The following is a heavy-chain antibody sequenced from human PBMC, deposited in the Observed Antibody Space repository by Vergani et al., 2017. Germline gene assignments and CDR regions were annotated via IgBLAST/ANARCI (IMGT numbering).Heavy chain of an antibody. CDR3: ARAGEVRGVLFTPHNWFDP. Sequence: QVQLQESGPGLVKPSQTLSLTCTVSGGSISSGGYYWSWIRQHPGKGLEWIGYIYYSGSTYYNPSLKSRVTKSVDTSKNQFSLKLSSVTAADTAVYYCARAGEVRGVLFTPHNWFDPWGQGTLVTVSS. CDR2: IYYSGST. V-gene: IGHV4-31*03. J-gene: IGHJ5*02. D-gene: IGHD3-10*01. CDR1: GGSISSGGYY.